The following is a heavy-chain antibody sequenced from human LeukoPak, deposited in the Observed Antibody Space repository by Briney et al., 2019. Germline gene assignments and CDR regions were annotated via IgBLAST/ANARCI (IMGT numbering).Heavy chain of an antibody. Sequence: SETLSPTCTVSGGSISSYYWSWIRQPPGKGLEWIGYIYYSGSTNYNPSLKSRVTISVDTSKNQFSLKLSSVTAADTAVYYCARLVAARPIDYWGQGTLVTVSS. D-gene: IGHD6-6*01. CDR1: GGSISSYY. CDR2: IYYSGST. J-gene: IGHJ4*02. CDR3: ARLVAARPIDY. V-gene: IGHV4-59*08.